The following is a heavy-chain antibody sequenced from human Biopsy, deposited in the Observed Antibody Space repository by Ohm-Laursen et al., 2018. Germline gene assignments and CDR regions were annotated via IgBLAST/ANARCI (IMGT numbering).Heavy chain of an antibody. CDR2: IYLDGNT. J-gene: IGHJ4*02. CDR1: GFTVSTTY. CDR3: VRGRAY. Sequence: GSLRLSCTASGFTVSTTYMSWVRQAPGKGLEWVSIIYLDGNTHYTDSVKGRFTISRDNSKNALYLQMNSLRPADTAKYYCVRGRAYWGQGTLVTVSS. V-gene: IGHV3-53*01.